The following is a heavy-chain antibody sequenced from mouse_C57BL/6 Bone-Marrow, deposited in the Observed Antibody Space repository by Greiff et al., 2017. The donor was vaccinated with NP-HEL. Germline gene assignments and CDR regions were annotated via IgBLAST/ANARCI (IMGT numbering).Heavy chain of an antibody. CDR3: ASGVVPFY. CDR1: GFTFTDYY. J-gene: IGHJ2*01. CDR2: IRNKANGYTT. Sequence: EVKLMESGGGLVQPGGSLSLSCAASGFTFTDYYMSWVRPPPGKALEWLGFIRNKANGYTTEYSASVKGRFTISRDNSQSILYLQMNALRAEDSATYYCASGVVPFYWGQGTTLTVSS. D-gene: IGHD1-1*01. V-gene: IGHV7-3*01.